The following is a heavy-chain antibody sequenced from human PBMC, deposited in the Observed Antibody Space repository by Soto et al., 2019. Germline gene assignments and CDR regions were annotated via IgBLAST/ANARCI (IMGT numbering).Heavy chain of an antibody. V-gene: IGHV4-61*08. J-gene: IGHJ4*02. CDR3: ARGASEEMAFDN. CDR2: IYYSGST. CDR1: GGSVSSGDYY. Sequence: PSETLSLTCTVSGGSVSSGDYYWSWIRQPPGKGLEWIGNIYYSGSTNYNPSLKSRATISVDTSKNQFSLKVSSATAADTAVYYCARGASEEMAFDNWGQGILVTVSS.